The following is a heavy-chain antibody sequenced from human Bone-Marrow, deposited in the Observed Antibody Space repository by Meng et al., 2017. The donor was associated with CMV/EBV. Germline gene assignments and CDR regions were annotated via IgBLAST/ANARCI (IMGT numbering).Heavy chain of an antibody. CDR2: ISSSSSYI. V-gene: IGHV3-21*04. CDR1: GFTFSSYS. CDR3: ARGLGAAVYFDY. J-gene: IGHJ4*02. Sequence: EVQLVESGGXLVKPGGSLRLSCAASGFTFSSYSMNWVRQAPGKGLEWVSSISSSSSYIYYADSVKGRFTISRDNAKNSLYLQMNSLRAEDTAVYYCARGLGAAVYFDYWGQGTLVTVSS. D-gene: IGHD6-13*01.